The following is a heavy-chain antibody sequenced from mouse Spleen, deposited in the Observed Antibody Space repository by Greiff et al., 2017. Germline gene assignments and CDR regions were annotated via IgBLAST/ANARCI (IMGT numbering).Heavy chain of an antibody. CDR3: ARGGVRRYWYFDV. J-gene: IGHJ1*01. CDR2: IWSDGST. V-gene: IGHV2-4-1*01. CDR1: GFSLTNYA. Sequence: VKLMESGPGLVAPSQSLSITCTVSGFSLTNYAVHWVRQSPGKGLEWLGVIWSDGSTDYNAAFISRLSISKDNSKSQVFFKMNSLQADDTAIYYCARGGVRRYWYFDVWGAGTTVTVSS. D-gene: IGHD2-14*01.